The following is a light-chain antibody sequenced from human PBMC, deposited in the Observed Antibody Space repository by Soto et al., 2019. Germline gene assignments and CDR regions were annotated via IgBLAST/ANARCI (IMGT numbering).Light chain of an antibody. CDR1: QSVGSN. CDR2: DAS. J-gene: IGKJ1*01. Sequence: EIVMTQSPATLSVSPGERATLSCRASQSVGSNLAWYQQKPGQAPRLLMYDASTRATGIPARFSGSGSGTEFNLTIHSLQSEDFVVYYCQQYYNQWTFGQGTKVDIK. V-gene: IGKV3-15*01. CDR3: QQYYNQWT.